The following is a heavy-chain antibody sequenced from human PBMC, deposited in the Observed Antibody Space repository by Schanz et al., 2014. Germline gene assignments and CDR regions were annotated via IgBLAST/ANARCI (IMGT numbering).Heavy chain of an antibody. Sequence: QVQLVESGGGVVQPGRSLRLSCAASGFTFSKYGMHWVRQAPGKGLEWVAVIWFDGNNKFYADSVKGRFTISRDNSKNTLYLQMNSLRAEDTAVYYCAKGQLLSYYFDYWGQGTLVTVSS. V-gene: IGHV3-33*06. CDR2: IWFDGNNK. CDR1: GFTFSKYG. D-gene: IGHD2-21*01. CDR3: AKGQLLSYYFDY. J-gene: IGHJ4*02.